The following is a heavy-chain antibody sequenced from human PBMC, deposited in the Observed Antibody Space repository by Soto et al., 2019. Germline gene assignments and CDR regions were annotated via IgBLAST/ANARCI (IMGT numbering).Heavy chain of an antibody. Sequence: QAQVVQSGAEVRQPGSSVKLSCKASEGTFNSYAIAWVRQAPGQGLEWMGGIIPYYNTLNYAQKFQDRVTITADDSTNIVYMELSSLRSDDTAVYFCASGASRWYPYFFDSWAQGTLVTVSS. CDR1: EGTFNSYA. CDR2: IIPYYNTL. V-gene: IGHV1-69*01. CDR3: ASGASRWYPYFFDS. J-gene: IGHJ4*02. D-gene: IGHD6-13*01.